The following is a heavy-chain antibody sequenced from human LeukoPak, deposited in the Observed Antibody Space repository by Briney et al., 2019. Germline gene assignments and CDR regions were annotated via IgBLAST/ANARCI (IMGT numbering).Heavy chain of an antibody. J-gene: IGHJ3*02. CDR1: GFTFSSYS. CDR3: ARDNRGYCSGGSCVDAFDI. D-gene: IGHD2-15*01. CDR2: ISSSSSYI. Sequence: GGSLRLSCAASGFTFSSYSMNWVRQAPGKGLEWVSSISSSSSYIYYADSVKGRFTISRDSAKNSLYLQMNSLRAEDTAVYYCARDNRGYCSGGSCVDAFDIWGQGTMVTVSS. V-gene: IGHV3-21*01.